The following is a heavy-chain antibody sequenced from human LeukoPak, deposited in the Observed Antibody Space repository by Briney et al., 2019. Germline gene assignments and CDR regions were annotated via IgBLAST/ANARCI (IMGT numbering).Heavy chain of an antibody. CDR1: GGTFSSYA. CDR2: IIPILGIA. Sequence: GASVKVSCKASGGTFSSYAISWVRQAPGQGLEWMGRIIPILGIANYAQKFQGRVTITADKSTSTAYMELSSLRSEDTAVYYCARAPGSDGITMVRGAHYYFDYWGQGTLVTVSS. V-gene: IGHV1-69*04. CDR3: ARAPGSDGITMVRGAHYYFDY. J-gene: IGHJ4*02. D-gene: IGHD3-10*01.